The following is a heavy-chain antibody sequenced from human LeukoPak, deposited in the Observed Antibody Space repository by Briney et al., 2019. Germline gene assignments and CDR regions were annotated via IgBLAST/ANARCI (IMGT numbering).Heavy chain of an antibody. D-gene: IGHD4-17*01. CDR3: ARDPNGDYVGAFDM. CDR2: IRGGGHGP. CDR1: GFTFSDYA. J-gene: IGHJ3*02. Sequence: GGSLRLSCPASGFTFSDYAMMWVRQSPGKGPEWVAAIRGGGHGPFYADSVRGRFTISRDNSKYTPFLQMDSLRAEDTAVYYCARDPNGDYVGAFDMWGPGTMVTVSS. V-gene: IGHV3-23*01.